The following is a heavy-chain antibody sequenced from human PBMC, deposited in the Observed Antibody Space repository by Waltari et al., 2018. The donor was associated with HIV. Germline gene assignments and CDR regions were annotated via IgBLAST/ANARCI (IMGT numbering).Heavy chain of an antibody. CDR2: ITSSSSYT. CDR1: GSTFSSYN. J-gene: IGHJ5*02. CDR3: VRERPWFDP. V-gene: IGHV3-21*02. Sequence: EVQRVESGGGLVKPGGSLRLSCSASGSTFSSYNMDWVRQAPGKGLEWVSSITSSSSYTFYADSVKGRFTISRDNAKSSLFLQMNSLRAEDTAVYYCVRERPWFDPWGQGTLVIVSS.